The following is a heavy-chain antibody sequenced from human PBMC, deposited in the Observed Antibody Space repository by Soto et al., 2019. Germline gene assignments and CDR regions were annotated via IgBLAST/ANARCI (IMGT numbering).Heavy chain of an antibody. D-gene: IGHD5-18*01. CDR3: ARGAATAMARGDAFDI. V-gene: IGHV1-69*02. CDR2: IIPILGIA. CDR1: GGAFSSYT. J-gene: IGHJ3*02. Sequence: ASVKVSCKASGGAFSSYTFSWVRQAPGQGLEWMGRIIPILGIADYAQKFRGRVTITADKSTSTAYMELSSLRSEDTAVYYCARGAATAMARGDAFDIWGQGTMVTVS.